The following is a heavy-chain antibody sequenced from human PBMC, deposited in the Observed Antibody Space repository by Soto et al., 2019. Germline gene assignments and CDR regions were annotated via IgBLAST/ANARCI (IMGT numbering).Heavy chain of an antibody. J-gene: IGHJ4*02. Sequence: GSLRLSCAASGFTFSSYAMSWVRQAPGKGLEWVSAISASSSNIYYADSVKGRFTISRDNSKNTLYLQMNSLRAEDTAVYYCAKSQLSYIWGSYRLPRTGSFDYWGQGTLVTVSS. CDR3: AKSQLSYIWGSYRLPRTGSFDY. V-gene: IGHV3-23*01. CDR1: GFTFSSYA. CDR2: ISASSSNI. D-gene: IGHD3-16*02.